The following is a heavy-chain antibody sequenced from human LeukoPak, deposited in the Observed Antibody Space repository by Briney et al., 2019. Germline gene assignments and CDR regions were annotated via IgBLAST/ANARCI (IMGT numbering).Heavy chain of an antibody. Sequence: KSSETLSLTCTVSGGSISSSSYYWGWIRQPPGKGLEWIGSIYYSGSTYYNPSLKSRVTISVDTSKNQFSLKLSSVTAADQAGFYGAIHGSYGGFFDYWGQGTLVTVSS. D-gene: IGHD4-17*01. V-gene: IGHV4-39*01. CDR2: IYYSGST. CDR1: GGSISSSSYY. J-gene: IGHJ4*02. CDR3: AIHGSYGGFFDY.